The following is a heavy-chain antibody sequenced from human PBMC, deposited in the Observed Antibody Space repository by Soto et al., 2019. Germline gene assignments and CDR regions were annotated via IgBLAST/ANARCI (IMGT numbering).Heavy chain of an antibody. V-gene: IGHV4-39*01. CDR2: IFYTGST. J-gene: IGHJ6*03. Sequence: QLQLQESGPGLVKPSETLSLTCTVSGGSISSSGHFWGWIRQPPGKGLEWIGTIFYTGSTYYNSSFKSRVTMSVDTSKNQFSLKLSSVTAADTAVYYCARIVSTTPYFRRYMDVWGKGTTCTVSS. CDR3: ARIVSTTPYFRRYMDV. CDR1: GGSISSSGHF. D-gene: IGHD5-12*01.